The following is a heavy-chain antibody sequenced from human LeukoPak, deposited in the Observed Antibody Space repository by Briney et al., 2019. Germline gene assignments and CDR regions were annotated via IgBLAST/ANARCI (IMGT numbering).Heavy chain of an antibody. CDR3: ARDSWPEVVRFDY. Sequence: SETLSLTCTVSGGSISSYYWSWIRQPPGKGLEWIGSIYHGGSTYYNPSLKSRVTISIDTSKNQFSLKLRSVTAADTAVYYCARDSWPEVVRFDYWGQGTLVTVSS. CDR1: GGSISSYY. CDR2: IYHGGST. J-gene: IGHJ4*02. D-gene: IGHD1-14*01. V-gene: IGHV4-38-2*02.